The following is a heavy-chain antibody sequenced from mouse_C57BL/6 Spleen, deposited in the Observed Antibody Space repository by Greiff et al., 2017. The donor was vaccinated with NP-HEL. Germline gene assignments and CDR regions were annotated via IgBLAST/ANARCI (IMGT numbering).Heavy chain of an antibody. J-gene: IGHJ2*01. V-gene: IGHV1-81*01. Sequence: LVESGAELARPGASVKLSCKASGYTFTSYGISWVKQRPGQGLEWIGEIYPRSGNTYYNEQFKGKATLTVDKSSSTAYMELRSLTSEDSAVYFCAREGGTYCSSMDYWGQGTTVTVSS. D-gene: IGHD1-1*02. CDR2: IYPRSGNT. CDR3: AREGGTYCSSMDY. CDR1: GYTFTSYG.